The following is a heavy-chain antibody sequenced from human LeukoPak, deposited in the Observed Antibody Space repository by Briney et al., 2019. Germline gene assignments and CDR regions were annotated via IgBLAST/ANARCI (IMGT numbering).Heavy chain of an antibody. J-gene: IGHJ6*03. D-gene: IGHD6-19*01. CDR3: ARDRVAVAGSLSYYYYYMDV. V-gene: IGHV1-18*01. CDR1: GYTFTSYG. Sequence: GASVKVSCKASGYTFTSYGISWVRQAPGQGLEWMGWISAYNGNTNYAQKLQGRVTMTTDTSTSTAYMELRSLRSDDTAVYYCARDRVAVAGSLSYYYYYMDVWGKGTTVTISS. CDR2: ISAYNGNT.